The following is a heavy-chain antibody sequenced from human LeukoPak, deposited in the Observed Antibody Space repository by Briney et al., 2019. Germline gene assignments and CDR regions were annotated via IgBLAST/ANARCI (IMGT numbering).Heavy chain of an antibody. CDR3: ARGRIGTSRIDY. V-gene: IGHV4-61*02. Sequence: PSETLSLTCTVSGGSISSGDYYWSWIRQPPGKGLEWIGRIYTSGSTNYNPSLKSRVTMSVDTSKNQFSLKLSSVTAADTAVYYCARGRIGTSRIDYWGQGTLVTVSS. D-gene: IGHD6-13*01. CDR1: GGSISSGDYY. J-gene: IGHJ4*02. CDR2: IYTSGST.